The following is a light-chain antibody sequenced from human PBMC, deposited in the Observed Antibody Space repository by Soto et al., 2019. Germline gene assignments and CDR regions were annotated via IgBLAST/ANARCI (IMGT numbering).Light chain of an antibody. CDR2: WAS. CDR1: QSLLFSTNNKNY. Sequence: DIVMTQSPDSLAVSPGKRATFNCKSSQSLLFSTNNKNYLAWYQQKFGQPPKLLIYWASARDSGVPDRFSASGSETNFTLTITSLQAEDVAVYYCQQYFATPLTFGGGTRVEI. J-gene: IGKJ4*01. CDR3: QQYFATPLT. V-gene: IGKV4-1*01.